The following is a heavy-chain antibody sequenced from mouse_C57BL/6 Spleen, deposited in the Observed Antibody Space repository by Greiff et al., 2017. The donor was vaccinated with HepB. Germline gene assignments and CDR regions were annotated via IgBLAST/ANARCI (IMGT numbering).Heavy chain of an antibody. CDR3: ARPIYYDYSWFAY. CDR2: IYPGSGNT. J-gene: IGHJ3*01. D-gene: IGHD2-4*01. V-gene: IGHV1-76*01. Sequence: VKLVESGAELVRPGASVKLSCKASGYTFTDYYINWVKQRPGQGLEWIARIYPGSGNTYYNEKFKGKATLTAEKSSSTAYMQLSSLTSEDSAVYFCARPIYYDYSWFAYWGQGTLVTVSA. CDR1: GYTFTDYY.